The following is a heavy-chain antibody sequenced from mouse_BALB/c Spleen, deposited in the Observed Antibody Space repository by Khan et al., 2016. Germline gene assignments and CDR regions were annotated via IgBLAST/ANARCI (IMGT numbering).Heavy chain of an antibody. CDR3: VRGGGNNYFDY. D-gene: IGHD2-1*01. CDR1: GYTFTNYN. J-gene: IGHJ2*01. CDR2: IYPGNGDA. V-gene: IGHV1-12*01. Sequence: QVQLQQPGAELVKPGASVKMSCKTSGYTFTNYNIHWVKQAPGLGLEWIGAIYPGNGDASYNQKFIGKATLTADKSSSTAYMLLSSLTSEDSAVYYCVRGGGNNYFDYWGLGTPLTVSS.